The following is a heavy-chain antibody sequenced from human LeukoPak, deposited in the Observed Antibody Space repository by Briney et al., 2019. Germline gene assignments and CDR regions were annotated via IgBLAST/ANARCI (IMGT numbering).Heavy chain of an antibody. J-gene: IGHJ4*02. Sequence: GGSLRLSCAASGFTFSSYAMHWVRQAPGKGLEWVAVISYDGSNKYYADSVKGRFTISRDNSKNTLYLQMNSLRAEDTAVYYCATEQPRRPYWGQGTLVTVSS. D-gene: IGHD5-18*01. CDR1: GFTFSSYA. V-gene: IGHV3-30-3*01. CDR3: ATEQPRRPY. CDR2: ISYDGSNK.